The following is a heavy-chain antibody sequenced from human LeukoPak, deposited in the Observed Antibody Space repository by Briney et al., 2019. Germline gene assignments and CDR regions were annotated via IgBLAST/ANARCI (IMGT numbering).Heavy chain of an antibody. Sequence: GGSLRLSCAASGFTFSNAWMSWVRQAPGKGLEWVGHIKSKTDGGTTDYAAPVKGRFTISRDDSKNTLYLQMNSLKPEDTAVYYCTRQQLVLDYWGQGTLVTVSS. D-gene: IGHD6-13*01. CDR3: TRQQLVLDY. J-gene: IGHJ4*02. CDR1: GFTFSNAW. CDR2: IKSKTDGGTT. V-gene: IGHV3-15*01.